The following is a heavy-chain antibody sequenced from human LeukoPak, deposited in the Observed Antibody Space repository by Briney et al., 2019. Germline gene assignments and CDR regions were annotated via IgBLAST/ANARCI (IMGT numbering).Heavy chain of an antibody. J-gene: IGHJ5*02. CDR3: AKDADYGDYSTMYNWFDP. Sequence: GGSLRLSCAASGFTFSSYAMSWVRQAPGKGLEWVSAISGSGGSTYYADSVKGRSTISRDNSKNTLYLQMNSLRAEDTAVYYCAKDADYGDYSTMYNWFDPWGQGTLVTVSS. V-gene: IGHV3-23*01. CDR2: ISGSGGST. D-gene: IGHD4-17*01. CDR1: GFTFSSYA.